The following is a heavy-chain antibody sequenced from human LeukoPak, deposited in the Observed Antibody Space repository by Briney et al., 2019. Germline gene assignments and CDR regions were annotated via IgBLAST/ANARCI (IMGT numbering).Heavy chain of an antibody. CDR1: GYSISSGYY. Sequence: SETLSLTCTVSGYSISSGYYWGWIRQPPGKGLEWIGSIYHSGSTYYNPSPKSRVTISVDTSKNQFSLKLSSVTAADTAVYYCAREGATYYYDSRGYPPADYWGQGTLVTVSS. V-gene: IGHV4-38-2*02. J-gene: IGHJ4*02. CDR3: AREGATYYYDSRGYPPADY. D-gene: IGHD3-22*01. CDR2: IYHSGST.